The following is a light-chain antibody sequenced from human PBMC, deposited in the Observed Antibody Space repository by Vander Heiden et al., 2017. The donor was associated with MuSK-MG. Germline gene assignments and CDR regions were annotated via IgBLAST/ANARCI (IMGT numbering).Light chain of an antibody. CDR2: DTN. Sequence: QAVVTQEPSLTVSPGRTVPLPCGPSTGAITSGHYPYWFQQKPAQALRIRIYDTNNKGSGTPARFSGFLVAATDALNLSGAQADVEAEYYCVHSYSGVLVFGGGTKLTVL. V-gene: IGLV7-46*01. CDR3: VHSYSGVLV. CDR1: TGAITSGHY. J-gene: IGLJ3*02.